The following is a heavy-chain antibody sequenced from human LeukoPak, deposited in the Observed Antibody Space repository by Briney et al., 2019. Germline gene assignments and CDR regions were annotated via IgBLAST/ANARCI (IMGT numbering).Heavy chain of an antibody. D-gene: IGHD1-26*01. Sequence: GGSLRLSCAASGFTFNKYGMHWVRQAPGKGLEWVAFIRFAGINKYYADSVKGRFTISRDNSTNTLYLQMNSLRAEDTAVYYCAKVISGSYSAFDMWGQGTRVTVSS. CDR3: AKVISGSYSAFDM. CDR1: GFTFNKYG. CDR2: IRFAGINK. V-gene: IGHV3-30*02. J-gene: IGHJ3*02.